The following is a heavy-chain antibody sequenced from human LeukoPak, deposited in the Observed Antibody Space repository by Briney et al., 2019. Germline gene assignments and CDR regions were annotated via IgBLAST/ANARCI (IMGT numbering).Heavy chain of an antibody. V-gene: IGHV3-7*01. CDR2: IKQDGSEK. Sequence: GGSLRLPCAASGFTFSSYWMTWVRQAPGKGLEWVANIKQDGSEKYYVDSVKGRFTISRDNAKKSVYLQMNSLRAEDTAVYYCTRKAYCSVGRCSHDYWGQGTLVTVSS. D-gene: IGHD2-15*01. CDR3: TRKAYCSVGRCSHDY. J-gene: IGHJ4*02. CDR1: GFTFSSYW.